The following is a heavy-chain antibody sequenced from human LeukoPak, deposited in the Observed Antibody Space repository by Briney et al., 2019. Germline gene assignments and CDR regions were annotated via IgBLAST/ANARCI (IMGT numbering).Heavy chain of an antibody. CDR2: INHSGST. CDR1: GGSFSGYY. Sequence: PSETLSLTCAVYGGSFSGYYWSWIRQPPGKGLEWIGEINHSGSTNYNPSLKSRVTISVDTSKNQFSLTLSSVTAADTAVYYCARSPYDYVWGSYRPTNFQHWGQGTLVTVSS. J-gene: IGHJ1*01. D-gene: IGHD3-16*02. CDR3: ARSPYDYVWGSYRPTNFQH. V-gene: IGHV4-34*01.